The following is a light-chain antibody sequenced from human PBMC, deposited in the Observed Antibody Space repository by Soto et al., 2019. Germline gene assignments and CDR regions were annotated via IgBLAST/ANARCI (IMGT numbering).Light chain of an antibody. J-gene: IGKJ2*01. CDR3: QQRASWPYT. V-gene: IGKV3-11*01. Sequence: EIVMTQSPATLSVSPGERATLSCRASQRVSTYLAWYQQKPGQAPRLLIYDASNRATGIPARFSGSGSGTDFTLTIGSLEPEESALYYCQQRASWPYTSGRGTKVDI. CDR1: QRVSTY. CDR2: DAS.